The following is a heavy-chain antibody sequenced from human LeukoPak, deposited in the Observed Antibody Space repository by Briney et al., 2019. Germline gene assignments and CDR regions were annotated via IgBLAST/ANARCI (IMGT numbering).Heavy chain of an antibody. Sequence: RASVKVSCKASGYTFTSYDIHWVRQATGQGLEWLGWMNPNSGTTAYAQKFQGRVTITRNTSISTAYMELSSLRSEDTAVYYCARTGYQLLLSAYYMDVWGKGTTVTVSS. V-gene: IGHV1-8*03. CDR1: GYTFTSYD. CDR2: MNPNSGTT. J-gene: IGHJ6*03. D-gene: IGHD2-2*01. CDR3: ARTGYQLLLSAYYMDV.